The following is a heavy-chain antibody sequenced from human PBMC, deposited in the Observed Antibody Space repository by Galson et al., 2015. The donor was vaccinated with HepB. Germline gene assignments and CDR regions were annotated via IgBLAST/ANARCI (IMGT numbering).Heavy chain of an antibody. J-gene: IGHJ4*02. Sequence: SCKASRGTFNNFSINWVRQAPGQGLEWMGRSIPILDMAKYAQKFQGRVTITADKSTSTSYMELSSLRSEDTAVYYCARGRNDNDPRGDYWGQGTMVTVSS. CDR3: ARGRNDNDPRGDY. V-gene: IGHV1-69*02. CDR2: SIPILDMA. D-gene: IGHD3-9*01. CDR1: RGTFNNFS.